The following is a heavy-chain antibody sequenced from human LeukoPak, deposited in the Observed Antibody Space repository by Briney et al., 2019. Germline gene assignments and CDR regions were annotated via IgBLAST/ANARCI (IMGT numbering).Heavy chain of an antibody. J-gene: IGHJ5*02. CDR1: GGSISSGGYS. Sequence: PSETLSLTCAVSGGSISSGGYSWSWIRQPPGKGLEWIGEINHSGSTNYNPSLKSRVTISVDTSKNQFSLKLSSVTAADTAVYYCARALKVVVAATRWFDPWAREPWSPSPQ. V-gene: IGHV4-30-2*01. CDR3: ARALKVVVAATRWFDP. D-gene: IGHD2-15*01. CDR2: INHSGST.